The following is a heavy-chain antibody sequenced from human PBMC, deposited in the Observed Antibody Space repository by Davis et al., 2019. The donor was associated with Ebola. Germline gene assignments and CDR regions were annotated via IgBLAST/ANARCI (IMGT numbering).Heavy chain of an antibody. J-gene: IGHJ5*02. CDR1: GGSISSYY. CDR3: ARTVLQGWFDP. Sequence: MPSETLSLTCTVSGGSISSYYWSWIRQPPGKGLEWIGYIYYSGSTNYNPSLKSRVTISVDTSKNQFSLKLSSVTAADTAVYCCARTVLQGWFDPWGQGTLVTVSS. CDR2: IYYSGST. V-gene: IGHV4-59*01. D-gene: IGHD2/OR15-2a*01.